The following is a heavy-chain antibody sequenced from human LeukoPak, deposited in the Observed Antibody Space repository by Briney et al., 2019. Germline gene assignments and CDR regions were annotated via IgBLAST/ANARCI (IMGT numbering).Heavy chain of an antibody. Sequence: PSETLSLTCTVSGGSISSYYWSWIRQPPGKGLEWIGYIYYSGSTNYNPSLESRVTISVDTSKNQFSLKLSSVTAADTAVYYCVRYVEMATTRYYYYYYGMDVWGQGTTVTVSS. J-gene: IGHJ6*02. D-gene: IGHD5-24*01. CDR2: IYYSGST. V-gene: IGHV4-59*08. CDR3: VRYVEMATTRYYYYYYGMDV. CDR1: GGSISSYY.